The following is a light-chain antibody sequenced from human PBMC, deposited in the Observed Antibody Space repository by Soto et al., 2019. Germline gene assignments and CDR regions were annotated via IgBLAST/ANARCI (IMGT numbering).Light chain of an antibody. J-gene: IGKJ1*01. CDR1: DTMNNW. CDR2: DAS. Sequence: IPMTQSPSTLSASVEDRVTITCRASDTMNNWLAWYQQKPGIAPKLLIYDASSLESGVPSRFSGSGSGTEFTLTISSLQPDDFATYYCQHYSGYPWTFGQGTKVDIK. CDR3: QHYSGYPWT. V-gene: IGKV1-5*01.